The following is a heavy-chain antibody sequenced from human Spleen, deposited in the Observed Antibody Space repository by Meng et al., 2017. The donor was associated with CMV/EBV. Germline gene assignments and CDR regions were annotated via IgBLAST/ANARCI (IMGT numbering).Heavy chain of an antibody. Sequence: SGSSISIGGYSLSWVRQPPGKGLEWLGYIYSSGSTYYYPSLKSRVTISVDTSKNQFSLMLSSVTAADTAVYYCAKTKVFGVVFDYWGQGTLVTVSS. CDR3: AKTKVFGVVFDY. CDR2: IYSSGST. J-gene: IGHJ4*02. D-gene: IGHD3-3*01. CDR1: GSSISIGGYS. V-gene: IGHV4-30-4*08.